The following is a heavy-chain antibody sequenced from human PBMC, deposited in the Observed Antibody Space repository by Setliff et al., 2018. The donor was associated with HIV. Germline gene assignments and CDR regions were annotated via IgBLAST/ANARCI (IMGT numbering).Heavy chain of an antibody. CDR1: GYTFTSYG. CDR2: ISAYNGNT. Sequence: GASVKVSCKASGYTFTSYGISWVRQAPGQGLEWVGWISAYNGNTNYAQKLQGRVTMTTDTSTSTAYMELRSLRSDDTAVYYCARGRSRIAARHCFDYWGQGTLVTVSS. V-gene: IGHV1-18*01. D-gene: IGHD6-6*01. CDR3: ARGRSRIAARHCFDY. J-gene: IGHJ4*02.